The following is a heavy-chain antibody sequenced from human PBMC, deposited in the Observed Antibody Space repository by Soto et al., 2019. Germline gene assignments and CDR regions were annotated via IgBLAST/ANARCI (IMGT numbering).Heavy chain of an antibody. Sequence: QVQLVQSGGGVVQPGRSLRLSCAASGFTFSNYGMHWLHQPPGKRLELVAVISYPGSNTYYADSVKGRFSISRDNSKNTLYLQINSVRAEDTAVHDCAKSTARAVTLAYYHSGMDTWGQGTTVSVPS. D-gene: IGHD2-21*02. CDR3: AKSTARAVTLAYYHSGMDT. CDR2: ISYPGSNT. V-gene: IGHV3-30*18. CDR1: GFTFSNYG. J-gene: IGHJ6*02.